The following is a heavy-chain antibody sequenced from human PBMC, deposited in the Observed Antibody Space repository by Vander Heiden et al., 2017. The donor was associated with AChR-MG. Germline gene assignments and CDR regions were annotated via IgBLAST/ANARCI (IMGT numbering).Heavy chain of an antibody. CDR2: IWYDGSTK. CDR1: GFPVRRYG. CDR3: ARPYYFDSSGYYPFDY. J-gene: IGHJ4*02. D-gene: IGHD3-22*01. Sequence: QVQLVESGGGVVQPGRSLRLSCAASGFPVRRYGMQWVRQAPGKGLEGVAVIWYDGSTKYYADSVKGRFTISRDNSKNTLYLQMNSLRVEDTAVYYCARPYYFDSSGYYPFDYWGQGTLVTVSS. V-gene: IGHV3-33*01.